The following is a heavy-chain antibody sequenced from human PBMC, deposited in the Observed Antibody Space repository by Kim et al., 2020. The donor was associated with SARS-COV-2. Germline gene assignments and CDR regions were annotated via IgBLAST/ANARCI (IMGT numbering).Heavy chain of an antibody. CDR3: ARGVVVPAAMDYYYYYYMDV. D-gene: IGHD2-2*01. J-gene: IGHJ6*03. CDR2: ISAYNGNT. V-gene: IGHV1-18*01. Sequence: ASVKVSCKASGYTFTSYGISWVRQAPGQGLEWMGWISAYNGNTNYAQKLQGRVTMTTDTSTSTAYMELRSLRSDDTAVYYCARGVVVPAAMDYYYYYYMDVWGKGTTVTVSS. CDR1: GYTFTSYG.